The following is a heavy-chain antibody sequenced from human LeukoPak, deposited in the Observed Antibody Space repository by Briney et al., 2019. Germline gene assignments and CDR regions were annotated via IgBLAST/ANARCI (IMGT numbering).Heavy chain of an antibody. CDR3: ARDTLYYYDSSGYDY. J-gene: IGHJ4*02. CDR1: GFTFSSYW. D-gene: IGHD3-22*01. Sequence: PGGSLRLSCAASGFTFSSYWMSWVRQAPGKGLEWVANINQDGGEKYYVDSVKGRFTISRDNAKNSLYLQMNSLRAEDTAVYYCARDTLYYYDSSGYDYWGQGTLVTVSS. V-gene: IGHV3-7*01. CDR2: INQDGGEK.